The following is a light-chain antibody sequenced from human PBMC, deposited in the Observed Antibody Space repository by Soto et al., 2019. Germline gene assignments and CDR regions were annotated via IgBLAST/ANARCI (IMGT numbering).Light chain of an antibody. CDR2: YDN. J-gene: IGLJ2*01. Sequence: SYELTQPPSVSVAPGKTARITCGGNNIGSKSVHWYQQKPGQAPVLVIYYDNDWPSGIPERFSGSKSGNTATLTISRVEVGDEADYYCQVWDSSSDVVFGGGTKLTVL. CDR3: QVWDSSSDVV. CDR1: NIGSKS. V-gene: IGLV3-21*04.